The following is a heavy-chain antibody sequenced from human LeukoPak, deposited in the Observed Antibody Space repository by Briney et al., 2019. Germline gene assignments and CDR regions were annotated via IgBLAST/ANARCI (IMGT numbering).Heavy chain of an antibody. CDR2: ISGSGSTA. Sequence: GGSLRLSCAASGSSFSSYALSWVRRAPGKGLEWVSGISGSGSTAVYTDSVRGRFTVSRDNSKNTLYLQMNSLRDEDTAAYYCAKDALGGSGSYSWGTFDYWGQGTLVIVS. D-gene: IGHD3-10*01. CDR3: AKDALGGSGSYSWGTFDY. J-gene: IGHJ4*02. V-gene: IGHV3-23*01. CDR1: GSSFSSYA.